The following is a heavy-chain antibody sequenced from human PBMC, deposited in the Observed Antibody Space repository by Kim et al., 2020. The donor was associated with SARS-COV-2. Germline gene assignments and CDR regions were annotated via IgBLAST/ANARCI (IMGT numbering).Heavy chain of an antibody. CDR2: ISYDGSNK. Sequence: GGSLRLSCAASGFTFSSYGMHWVRQAPGKGLEWVAVISYDGSNKYYADSVKGRFTISRDNSKNTLYLQMNSLRAEDTAVYYCARDPSVLFPTKSMTYYYGSGSYYNFHFDYWGQGTLVTVSS. CDR3: ARDPSVLFPTKSMTYYYGSGSYYNFHFDY. D-gene: IGHD3-10*01. CDR1: GFTFSSYG. V-gene: IGHV3-33*05. J-gene: IGHJ4*02.